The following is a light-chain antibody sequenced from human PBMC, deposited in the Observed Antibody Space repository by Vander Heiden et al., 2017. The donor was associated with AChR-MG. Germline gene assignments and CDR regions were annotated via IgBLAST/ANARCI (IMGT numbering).Light chain of an antibody. CDR3: SSYAGSNMRAV. V-gene: IGLV2-8*01. CDR2: EVS. J-gene: IGLJ2*01. Sequence: QSALTQPPSASGSPGQSVTISCTGTSSDVGGYNYVSWYQQYPGKAPKLMIYEVSKRPSGVPDRFSGSKSGNTASLTVSGLQAEDEADYFCSSYAGSNMRAVFGGGTKLTVL. CDR1: SSDVGGYNY.